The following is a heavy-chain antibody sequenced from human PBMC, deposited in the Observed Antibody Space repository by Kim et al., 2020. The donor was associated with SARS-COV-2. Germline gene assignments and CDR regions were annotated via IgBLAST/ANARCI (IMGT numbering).Heavy chain of an antibody. V-gene: IGHV4-34*01. J-gene: IGHJ6*02. CDR1: GGSFSGYY. Sequence: SETLSLTCAVYGGSFSGYYWSWIRQPPGKGLEWIGEINHSGSTNYNPSLKSRVTISVDTSKNQFSLKLSSVTAADTAVYYCARGRISVRGGHYYYYYYGMDVWGQGTTVTVSS. D-gene: IGHD3-10*01. CDR3: ARGRISVRGGHYYYYYYGMDV. CDR2: INHSGST.